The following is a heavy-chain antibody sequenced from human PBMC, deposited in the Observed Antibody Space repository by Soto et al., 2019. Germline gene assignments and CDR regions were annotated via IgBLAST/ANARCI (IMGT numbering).Heavy chain of an antibody. CDR1: GFTFSSYW. D-gene: IGHD3-10*01. CDR3: ARAPGDYYYGMDV. V-gene: IGHV3-7*01. CDR2: IKQDGSEK. J-gene: IGHJ6*02. Sequence: ESGGGLVQPGGSLRLSCAASGFTFSSYWMSWVRQAPGKGLEWVANIKQDGSEKYYVDSVKGRFTISRDNAKNSLYLQMNSLRAEDTAVYYCARAPGDYYYGMDVWGQGTTVTVSS.